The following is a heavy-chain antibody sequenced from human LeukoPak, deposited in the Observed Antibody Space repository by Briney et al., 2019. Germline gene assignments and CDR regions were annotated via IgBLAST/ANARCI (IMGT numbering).Heavy chain of an antibody. D-gene: IGHD3-22*01. CDR1: GGSISSYY. Sequence: SETLSLTCTVSGGSISSYYWSWIRQPAGKGLEWIGRIFTSGSTNYNASLKSRVTMSVDTSKNQFSLKLRSVTAADTAVYYCARDLSPYYYDSSQDAFDIWGQGTMVTVSS. CDR3: ARDLSPYYYDSSQDAFDI. CDR2: IFTSGST. V-gene: IGHV4-4*07. J-gene: IGHJ3*02.